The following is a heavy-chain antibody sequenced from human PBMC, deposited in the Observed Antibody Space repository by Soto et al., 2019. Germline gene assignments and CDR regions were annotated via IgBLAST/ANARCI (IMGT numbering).Heavy chain of an antibody. CDR1: GFTFTNYA. Sequence: GGSLRLSCAASGFTFTNYAMSWVRQGPGKGLEWVSTISGNAASTYYADSVKGRFTISRDNSRSTLYLQMNSLRAEDTAVYYCAKQSGGSTYVSYYFDYWGQGTLVTVSS. CDR2: ISGNAAST. V-gene: IGHV3-23*01. D-gene: IGHD5-18*01. CDR3: AKQSGGSTYVSYYFDY. J-gene: IGHJ4*02.